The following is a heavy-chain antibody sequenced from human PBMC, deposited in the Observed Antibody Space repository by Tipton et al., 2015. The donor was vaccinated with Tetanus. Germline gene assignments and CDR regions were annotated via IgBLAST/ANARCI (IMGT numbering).Heavy chain of an antibody. CDR2: IKSKTDGGTT. V-gene: IGHV3-15*07. CDR1: GFTFSNAW. Sequence: SLRLSCAASGFTFSNAWMNWVRQAPGKGLEWVGRIKSKTDGGTTDYAAPVKGRFTISRDDSKNTLYLQMNSLKTEDTAVYYCTTTAADYYYYGMDVWGQGTTVTVSS. J-gene: IGHJ6*02. CDR3: TTTAADYYYYGMDV. D-gene: IGHD6-13*01.